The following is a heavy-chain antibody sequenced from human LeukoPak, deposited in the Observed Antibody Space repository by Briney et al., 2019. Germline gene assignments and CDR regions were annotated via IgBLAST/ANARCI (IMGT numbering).Heavy chain of an antibody. CDR2: INHSGST. D-gene: IGHD3-3*01. CDR3: ARGRSYYDFWSGYTPYNWFDP. CDR1: GGSISSYY. J-gene: IGHJ5*02. V-gene: IGHV4-34*01. Sequence: SETLSLTCTVSGGSISSYYWSWIRQPPGKGLEWIGEINHSGSTNYNPSLKSRVTISVDTSKNQFSLKLSSVTAADTAVYYCARGRSYYDFWSGYTPYNWFDPWGQGTLVTVSS.